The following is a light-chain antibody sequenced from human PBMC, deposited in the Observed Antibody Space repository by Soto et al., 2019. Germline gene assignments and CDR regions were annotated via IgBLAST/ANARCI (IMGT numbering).Light chain of an antibody. Sequence: QSALTQPGSVSGSPGQSITISCSGTSRDVGAYNLVSWYQQRPGKAPKLLIYEVRNRPSGLSYRFSGSKSGNTASLTISSLLPEDEADYFRSSFSSRNTLVFGGGTKVTVL. CDR1: SRDVGAYNL. J-gene: IGLJ2*01. V-gene: IGLV2-14*01. CDR2: EVR. CDR3: SSFSSRNTLV.